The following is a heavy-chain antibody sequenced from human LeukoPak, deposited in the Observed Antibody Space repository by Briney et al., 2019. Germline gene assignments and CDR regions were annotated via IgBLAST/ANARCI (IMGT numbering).Heavy chain of an antibody. D-gene: IGHD6-13*01. CDR3: ARGISSSWPLWFDY. J-gene: IGHJ4*02. V-gene: IGHV4-39*07. Sequence: SETLSLTCTVSGGSISSSSYYWGWIRQPPGKGLEWIGSIYYSGSTYYNPSLKSRVTISVDTSKNQFSLKLSSVTAADTAVYYCARGISSSWPLWFDYWGQGTLVTVSS. CDR2: IYYSGST. CDR1: GGSISSSSYY.